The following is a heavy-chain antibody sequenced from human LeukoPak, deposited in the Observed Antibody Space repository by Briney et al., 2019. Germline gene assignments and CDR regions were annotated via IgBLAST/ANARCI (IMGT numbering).Heavy chain of an antibody. CDR2: ISRSSSYI. V-gene: IGHV3-21*01. CDR3: ARAIGLADVDFDY. CDR1: GFTFDSYS. D-gene: IGHD3-3*02. J-gene: IGHJ4*02. Sequence: GESLRLSCAASGFTFDSYSMYWVRQAPGKGLEWVSSISRSSSYIYYTDSVKGRFTISRDNGKRSLYLQMNSLRAEDTAVYYCARAIGLADVDFDYWGQGIPVTVSS.